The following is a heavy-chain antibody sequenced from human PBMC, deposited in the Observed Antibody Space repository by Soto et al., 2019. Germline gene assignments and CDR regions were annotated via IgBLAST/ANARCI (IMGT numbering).Heavy chain of an antibody. Sequence: LSLTCTVSGGSISSGDYYWSWIRQPPGKGLEWIGYIYYSGSTYYNPSLKSRVTISVDTSKNQFSLKLSSVTAADTAVYYCAREVVATSHFDYWGQGTLVTVSS. D-gene: IGHD5-12*01. CDR3: AREVVATSHFDY. V-gene: IGHV4-30-4*01. J-gene: IGHJ4*02. CDR2: IYYSGST. CDR1: GGSISSGDYY.